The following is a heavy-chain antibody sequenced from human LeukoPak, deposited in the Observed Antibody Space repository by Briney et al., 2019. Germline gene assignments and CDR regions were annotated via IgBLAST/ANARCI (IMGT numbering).Heavy chain of an antibody. V-gene: IGHV4-39*01. Sequence: PSETLSLTCSVSGGSISSSSYYWGWIRQSPGKGLEWIGSIYYSGSTYYNPSLKSRLTMSVDTSKNQFSLKLSSVAAADTAVYYCATQKITTFEYRGQGNMVTVSS. D-gene: IGHD3-22*01. CDR2: IYYSGST. CDR3: ATQKITTFEY. J-gene: IGHJ4*02. CDR1: GGSISSSSYY.